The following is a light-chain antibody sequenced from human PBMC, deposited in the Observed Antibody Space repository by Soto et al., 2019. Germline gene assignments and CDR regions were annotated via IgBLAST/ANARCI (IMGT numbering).Light chain of an antibody. CDR1: SSGVGGYNY. CDR3: TSYAGDTSLGV. J-gene: IGLJ3*02. CDR2: EAS. V-gene: IGLV2-8*01. Sequence: QSALTQPPSASGSPGQSVTISCTGTSSGVGGYNYVSWYQQHPGKAPKLMIYEASKRPSGVPDRFSGSKSGNTASLTVSGLQAEDEADYYCTSYAGDTSLGVLGGGTKLTVL.